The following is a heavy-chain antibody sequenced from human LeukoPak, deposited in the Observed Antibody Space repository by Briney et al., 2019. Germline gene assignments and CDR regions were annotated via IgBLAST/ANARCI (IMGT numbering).Heavy chain of an antibody. Sequence: PSETLSLTCPGSGGSISSYYWSWIRQPPGKGLEWIGYIYYSGSTNYNPSLKSRVTISVDTSKNQFSLKLSSVTDADTAVYYCAREAEAKYSNYVDYWGQGTLVTVSS. CDR1: GGSISSYY. D-gene: IGHD4-11*01. CDR2: IYYSGST. CDR3: AREAEAKYSNYVDY. V-gene: IGHV4-59*01. J-gene: IGHJ4*02.